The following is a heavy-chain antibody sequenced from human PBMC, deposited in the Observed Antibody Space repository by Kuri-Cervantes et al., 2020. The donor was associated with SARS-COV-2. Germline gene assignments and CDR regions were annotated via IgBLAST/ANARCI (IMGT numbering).Heavy chain of an antibody. Sequence: SETLSLTCTVSGGSVSGGDYYWNWIRQPPGKGLEWIGYIYYSGGTNYNPSLKSRVTISADMSKNEFSLKLNSVTAADTAVYYCARRPNSGSAPMDVWGQGTTVTVSS. CDR2: IYYSGGT. V-gene: IGHV4-61*08. J-gene: IGHJ6*02. CDR1: GGSVSGGDYY. CDR3: ARRPNSGSAPMDV. D-gene: IGHD3-10*01.